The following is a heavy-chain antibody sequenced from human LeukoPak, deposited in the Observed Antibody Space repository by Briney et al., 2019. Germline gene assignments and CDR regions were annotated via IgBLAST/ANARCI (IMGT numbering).Heavy chain of an antibody. CDR2: IYHIGTT. CDR1: GYSISTSYS. Sequence: SDTLSLTCAVSGYSISTSYSWGWIRQPPVNGLEWIGVIYHIGTTYYNPSLKSRVTISVDTSKNQFSLILSSVNASDTAVYYCAREEGIRLGELSSFDPWGQGTLVTVSS. V-gene: IGHV4-38-2*02. J-gene: IGHJ5*02. D-gene: IGHD3-16*02. CDR3: AREEGIRLGELSSFDP.